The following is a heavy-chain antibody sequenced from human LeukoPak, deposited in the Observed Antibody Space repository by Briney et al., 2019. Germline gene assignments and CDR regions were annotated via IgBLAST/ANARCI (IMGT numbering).Heavy chain of an antibody. CDR3: ARGYDSSAYYPFNY. Sequence: SSETLSLTCVVSGGSLSAHHWSWIRQSPGRGLEWIGYISDSGSTNYNPSLKSRVTISVDTSKNQFSLMLSSVTAADTAVYYCARGYDSSAYYPFNYWGQGTLVTVSS. J-gene: IGHJ4*02. CDR2: ISDSGST. D-gene: IGHD3-22*01. CDR1: GGSLSAHH. V-gene: IGHV4-59*11.